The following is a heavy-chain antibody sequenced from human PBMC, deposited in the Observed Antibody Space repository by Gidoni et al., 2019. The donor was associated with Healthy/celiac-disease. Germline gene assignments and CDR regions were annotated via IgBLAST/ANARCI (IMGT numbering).Heavy chain of an antibody. V-gene: IGHV1-69*01. CDR2: IIPIFGTA. J-gene: IGHJ6*03. D-gene: IGHD4-17*01. Sequence: QVQLVQSGAEVKKPGSSVKVSCKASGGTFSSYAISWVRQAPGQGLEWMGGIIPIFGTANYAQKFQGRVTITADESTSTAYMELSSLRSEDTAVYYCAKHPGDYVGGRYYYYYYMDVWGKGTTVTVSS. CDR3: AKHPGDYVGGRYYYYYYMDV. CDR1: GGTFSSYA.